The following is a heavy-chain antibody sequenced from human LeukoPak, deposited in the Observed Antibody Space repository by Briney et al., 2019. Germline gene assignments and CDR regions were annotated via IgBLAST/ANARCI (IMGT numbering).Heavy chain of an antibody. CDR2: IYHSGST. CDR3: ARVSSGWSDRDY. CDR1: GGSTSSSNW. V-gene: IGHV4-4*02. Sequence: SETLSLICAVSGGSTSSSNWWSWVRQPPGKGLEWIGEIYHSGSTNYNPSLKSRVTISVDKSKNQFSLKLSSVTAADTAVYYCARVSSGWSDRDYWGQGTLVTVSS. J-gene: IGHJ4*02. D-gene: IGHD6-19*01.